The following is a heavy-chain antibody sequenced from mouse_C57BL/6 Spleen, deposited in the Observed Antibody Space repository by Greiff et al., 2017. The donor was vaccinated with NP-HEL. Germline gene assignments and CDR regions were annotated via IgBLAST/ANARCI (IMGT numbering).Heavy chain of an antibody. CDR3: AIITAVVEERYFDV. J-gene: IGHJ1*03. D-gene: IGHD1-1*01. CDR1: GFTFSSYT. CDR2: ISGGGGNT. Sequence: LVESGGGLVKPGGSLKLSCAASGFTFSSYTMSWVRQTPEKRLEWVATISGGGGNTYYPDSVKGRFTISRDNAKNTRYLQMSSLRAEETALYYCAIITAVVEERYFDVWGTGTTVTVSS. V-gene: IGHV5-9*01.